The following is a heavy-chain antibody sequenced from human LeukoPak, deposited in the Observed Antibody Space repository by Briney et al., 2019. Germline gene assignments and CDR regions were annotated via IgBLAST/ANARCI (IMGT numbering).Heavy chain of an antibody. CDR1: GGSFSGYY. CDR2: INHSGST. D-gene: IGHD3-3*01. V-gene: IGHV4-34*01. CDR3: ARARDYDFWSGYYTGRQCMDV. J-gene: IGHJ6*03. Sequence: PSETLSLTCAVYGGSFSGYYWSWIRQPPGKGLEWIGEINHSGSTNYNPSLKSRVTISVDTSKNQFSLKLSSVTAADTAVYYCARARDYDFWSGYYTGRQCMDVWGKGTTVTVSS.